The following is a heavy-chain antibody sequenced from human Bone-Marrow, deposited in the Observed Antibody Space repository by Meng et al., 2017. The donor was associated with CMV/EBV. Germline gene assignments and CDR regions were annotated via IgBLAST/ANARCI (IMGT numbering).Heavy chain of an antibody. CDR1: GFTFSSYG. Sequence: GGSLRLSCAASGFTFSSYGMHWVRQAPGKGLEWVAFIRYDGSNKYYADSVKGRFTISRDNSKNTLYLQMNSLRAEDTAVYYCAKEATPGYYYYGMDVWGQGTTVTGSS. CDR2: IRYDGSNK. V-gene: IGHV3-30*02. J-gene: IGHJ6*01. D-gene: IGHD7-27*01. CDR3: AKEATPGYYYYGMDV.